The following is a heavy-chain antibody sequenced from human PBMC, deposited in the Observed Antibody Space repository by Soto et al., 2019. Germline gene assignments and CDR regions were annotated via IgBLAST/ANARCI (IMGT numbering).Heavy chain of an antibody. V-gene: IGHV3-21*01. CDR1: GFTFTGYS. Sequence: GGSLRLSCAASGFTFTGYSMNWVRQAPGKGLEWVSSISSTTNYIYYADSMKGRFTVSRDNAKNSVYLEMNSLSAEDTAVYYCARESEDLTSNFDYWGQGTLVTVSS. CDR2: ISSTTNYI. J-gene: IGHJ4*02. CDR3: ARESEDLTSNFDY.